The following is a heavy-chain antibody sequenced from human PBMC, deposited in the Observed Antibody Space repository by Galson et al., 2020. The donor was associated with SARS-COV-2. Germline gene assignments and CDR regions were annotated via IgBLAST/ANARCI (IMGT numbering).Heavy chain of an antibody. CDR3: ARMVVRGVTYDY. D-gene: IGHD3-10*01. J-gene: IGHJ4*02. Sequence: SGPPLVNPTHTLTLTRTFSRFSLRPSGMCVTWIRQPPGKALEWLARLDWDDDKYYSTSLKTRLTISKDTSKNQVVLTMTNMDPVDTATYYCARMVVRGVTYDYWGQGTLVTVSS. CDR1: RFSLRPSGMC. V-gene: IGHV2-70*11. CDR2: LDWDDDK.